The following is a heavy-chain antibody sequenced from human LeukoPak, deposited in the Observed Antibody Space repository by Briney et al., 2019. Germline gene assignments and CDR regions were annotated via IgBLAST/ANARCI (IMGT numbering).Heavy chain of an antibody. CDR2: ISSSSSYI. Sequence: GGSLRLSCAASGFTFSSYSMNWVRQAPGKGLEWVSSISSSSSYIYYADSVKGRFTISRDNAKNSLYLQMNSLRAEDTAVYYCAWRRMGATTQPFDYWGQGTLVTVSS. J-gene: IGHJ4*02. CDR3: AWRRMGATTQPFDY. D-gene: IGHD1-26*01. CDR1: GFTFSSYS. V-gene: IGHV3-21*01.